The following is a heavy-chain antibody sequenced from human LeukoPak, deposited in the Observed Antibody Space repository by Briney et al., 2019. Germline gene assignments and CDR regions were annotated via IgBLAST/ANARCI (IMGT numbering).Heavy chain of an antibody. CDR3: ARDYYDRSGYFDY. CDR2: ISYDGSNK. CDR1: GFTFSSYA. D-gene: IGHD3-22*01. V-gene: IGHV3-30*04. J-gene: IGHJ4*02. Sequence: ARSLRLSCAASGFTFSSYAMHWVRQAPGKGLEWVAVISYDGSNKYYADSVKGRFTISRDNSKNTLYLQMNSLRAEDTAVYYCARDYYDRSGYFDYWGQGTLVTVSS.